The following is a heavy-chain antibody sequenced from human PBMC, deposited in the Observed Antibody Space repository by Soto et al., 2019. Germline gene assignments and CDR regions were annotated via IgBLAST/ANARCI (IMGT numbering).Heavy chain of an antibody. J-gene: IGHJ4*02. CDR3: ARYCVGGYNFRYFDY. CDR2: IIPIFGTA. V-gene: IGHV1-69*13. CDR1: GGTFSSYA. Sequence: SVKVSCKASGGTFSSYAISWVRQAPGQGREWMGGIIPIFGTANYAQKFQGRVTITADECTSTAYMELSSLRSEDTAVYYCARYCVGGYNFRYFDYWGQGTLVTVSS. D-gene: IGHD5-12*01.